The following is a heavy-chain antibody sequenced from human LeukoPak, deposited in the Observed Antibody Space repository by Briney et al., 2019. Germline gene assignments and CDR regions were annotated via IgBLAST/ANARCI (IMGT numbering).Heavy chain of an antibody. Sequence: KSGGSLRLSCAASGFTFSSYSMNWVRQAPGKGLEWVSSISSSSSYIYYADSVKGRFTISRDNSKNTLYLQMNSLRAEDTAVYYCARGVFGGRCSGGSCYSSYYYYMDVWGKGTTVTVSS. CDR1: GFTFSSYS. V-gene: IGHV3-21*01. D-gene: IGHD2-15*01. CDR2: ISSSSSYI. J-gene: IGHJ6*03. CDR3: ARGVFGGRCSGGSCYSSYYYYMDV.